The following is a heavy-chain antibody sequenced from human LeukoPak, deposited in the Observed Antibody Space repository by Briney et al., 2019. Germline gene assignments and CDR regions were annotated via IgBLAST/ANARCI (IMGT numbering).Heavy chain of an antibody. CDR3: AKEITRPNRAVAGLNY. J-gene: IGHJ4*02. CDR1: GFTFSNYD. D-gene: IGHD6-19*01. Sequence: GRSLRLSCAASGFTFSNYDVHWVRQAPGKGLEWVAVIWYDGSNKYYVDSVKGRFTISRDISKNTLYLQMNSLRAEDTAVYYCAKEITRPNRAVAGLNYWGQGTLVTVSS. V-gene: IGHV3-33*06. CDR2: IWYDGSNK.